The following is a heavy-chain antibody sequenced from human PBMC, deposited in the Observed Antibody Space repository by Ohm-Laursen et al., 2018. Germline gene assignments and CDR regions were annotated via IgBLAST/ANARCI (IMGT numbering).Heavy chain of an antibody. CDR1: GFIVSNNY. Sequence: SLRLSCAASGFIVSNNYMSWVRQAPGKGLEWISYISSSGTTIHYADSVKGRFTVSRDNAKDSLFLQINSLRVEDTAVYYCARDLGALDLWGQGTIVTVSS. CDR3: ARDLGALDL. V-gene: IGHV3-11*01. J-gene: IGHJ3*01. CDR2: ISSSGTTI.